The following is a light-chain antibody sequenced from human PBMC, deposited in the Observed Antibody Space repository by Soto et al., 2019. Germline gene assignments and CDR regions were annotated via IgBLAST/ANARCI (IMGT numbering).Light chain of an antibody. V-gene: IGKV1-5*01. J-gene: IGKJ5*01. CDR2: DAT. Sequence: SSILSASAGDSVTITCRASQTIDSWVAWYQQKPGKAPKLLVYDATSLESGVSSRFSGSGYGTDFTLSINNLQPDDFATYYCQQYNRLITFGQGTRLEI. CDR3: QQYNRLIT. CDR1: QTIDSW.